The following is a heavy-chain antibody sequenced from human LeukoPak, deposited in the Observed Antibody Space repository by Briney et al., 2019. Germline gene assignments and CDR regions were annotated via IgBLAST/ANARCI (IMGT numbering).Heavy chain of an antibody. D-gene: IGHD1-1*01. Sequence: LETLSLTCAVYGGSFSGYYWSWIRQPPGKGLEWIGEINHSGSTNYNPSLKSRVTISVDTSKNQFSLKLSSVTAADTAVYYCARARRGIRTLGYWGQGTLVTVSS. J-gene: IGHJ4*02. CDR3: ARARRGIRTLGY. CDR1: GGSFSGYY. CDR2: INHSGST. V-gene: IGHV4-34*01.